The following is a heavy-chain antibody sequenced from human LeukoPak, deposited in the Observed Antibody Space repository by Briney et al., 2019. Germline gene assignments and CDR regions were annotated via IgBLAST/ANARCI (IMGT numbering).Heavy chain of an antibody. CDR2: IRFDGSNK. CDR3: AKDRTPAEYNTGWCYF. V-gene: IGHV3-30*02. Sequence: GGSLRLSCAASGFTFSSNGMHWVRQAPGKGLEWVAFIRFDGSNKYYADSVKGRFSITRDNSKNTVYLQMSSLTAEDTAVYYCAKDRTPAEYNTGWCYFWGQGTLVTVSS. D-gene: IGHD6-19*01. CDR1: GFTFSSNG. J-gene: IGHJ4*02.